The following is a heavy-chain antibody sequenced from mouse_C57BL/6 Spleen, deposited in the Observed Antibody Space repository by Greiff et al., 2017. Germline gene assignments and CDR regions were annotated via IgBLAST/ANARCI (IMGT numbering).Heavy chain of an antibody. J-gene: IGHJ2*01. V-gene: IGHV1-72*01. D-gene: IGHD6-2*01. CDR3: ARLSYLSPYFDY. CDR1: GYTFTSYW. CDR2: IEPNSGGT. Sequence: QVQLQQPGAELVKPGASVKLSCKASGYTFTSYWMHWVKQRPGRGLEWIGRIEPNSGGTKDNEKFKSKATLTVDKPSSTAYMQLSSLTSEDSAVYDCARLSYLSPYFDYWGQGTTLTVSA.